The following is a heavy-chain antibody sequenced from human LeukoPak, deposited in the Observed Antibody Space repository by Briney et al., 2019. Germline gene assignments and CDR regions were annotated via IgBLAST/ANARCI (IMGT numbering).Heavy chain of an antibody. D-gene: IGHD3-16*01. CDR2: IIPIFGTA. CDR3: AKAGGGGYYFDY. CDR1: GGTFSSYA. J-gene: IGHJ4*02. V-gene: IGHV1-69*05. Sequence: GASVKVSCKASGGTFSSYAISWVRQAPGQGLEWMGGIIPIFGTANYAQKFQGRVTITTDESTSTAYMELSSLRSEDTAVYYCAKAGGGGYYFDYWGQGTLVPVPP.